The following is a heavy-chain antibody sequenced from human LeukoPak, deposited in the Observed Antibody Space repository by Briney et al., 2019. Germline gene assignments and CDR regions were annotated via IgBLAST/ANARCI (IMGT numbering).Heavy chain of an antibody. CDR1: GFTFSSYT. D-gene: IGHD5-12*01. CDR2: ISSSSTYV. J-gene: IGHJ4*02. V-gene: IGHV3-21*01. Sequence: PGGSLRLSCAASGFTFSSYTMNWVRQAPGKGLEWVSSISSSSTYVYSADSVKGRFTISRDNAKNALYLQMNSLRAEDTALYYCARVYGYSGYDSHFDCWGQGTLVTVSS. CDR3: ARVYGYSGYDSHFDC.